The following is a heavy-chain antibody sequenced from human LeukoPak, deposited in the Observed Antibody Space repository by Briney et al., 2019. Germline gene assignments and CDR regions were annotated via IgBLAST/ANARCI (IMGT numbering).Heavy chain of an antibody. CDR3: ARGLPQWLVPRWFDP. J-gene: IGHJ5*02. CDR1: GFTFSSYS. Sequence: GGSLRLSCAASGFTFSSYSMNWVRQAPGKGLEWVSSISSSSSYIYYADSVKGRFTISRDNAKNSLYLQMNSLRAEDTAVYYCARGLPQWLVPRWFDPWGQGTLVTVSS. D-gene: IGHD6-19*01. CDR2: ISSSSSYI. V-gene: IGHV3-21*01.